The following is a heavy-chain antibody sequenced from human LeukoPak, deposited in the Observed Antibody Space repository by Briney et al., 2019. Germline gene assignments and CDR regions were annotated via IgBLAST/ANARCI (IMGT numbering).Heavy chain of an antibody. V-gene: IGHV4-31*03. D-gene: IGHD3-10*01. Sequence: SQTLSLTCTVSGGSISSGGYYWSWIRQHPGKGLEWIGYIYYSGSTYYNPSLKSRVTISVDTSKNQFSLKLSSVTAADTAVYYCARVPTYYYGSGRLNWFDPWGQGTLVTVSS. J-gene: IGHJ5*02. CDR3: ARVPTYYYGSGRLNWFDP. CDR1: GGSISSGGYY. CDR2: IYYSGST.